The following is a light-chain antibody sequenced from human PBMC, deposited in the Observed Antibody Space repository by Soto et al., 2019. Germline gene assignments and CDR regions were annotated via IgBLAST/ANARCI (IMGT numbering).Light chain of an antibody. CDR1: QAVNSW. V-gene: IGKV1-12*01. CDR3: QQSNNHPIS. Sequence: NQLTQSPSSISASVGDSVTITCLASQAVNSWLAWFQQKPGMAPKLVIYDVSSLQSGVPSRFSGSGSGTEFTLTISSLQPEDFATYYCQQSNNHPISFGQGTRLEIK. J-gene: IGKJ5*01. CDR2: DVS.